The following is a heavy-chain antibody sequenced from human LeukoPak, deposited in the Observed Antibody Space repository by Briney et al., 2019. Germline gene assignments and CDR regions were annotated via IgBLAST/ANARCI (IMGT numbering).Heavy chain of an antibody. Sequence: SQTLSLTCSVSGASVSSGNYFWPWIRQPTGKGLEWIGRLSTSGNTNYNPSIESRVTLSGATSKNQFSLQLRSVTAADTAVYYCTRALCINGVCEWFDPGGQGTLVTVSS. V-gene: IGHV4-61*02. J-gene: IGHJ5*02. D-gene: IGHD2-8*01. CDR1: GASVSSGNYF. CDR3: TRALCINGVCEWFDP. CDR2: LSTSGNT.